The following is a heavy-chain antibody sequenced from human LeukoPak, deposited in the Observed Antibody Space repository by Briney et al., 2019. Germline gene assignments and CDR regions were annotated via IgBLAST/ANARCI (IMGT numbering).Heavy chain of an antibody. D-gene: IGHD3-22*01. CDR1: GGSFSGYY. CDR3: ARVHYYDASDYSTSNWFDP. CDR2: VNHSGST. Sequence: SDTLSLTCAVYGGSFSGYYWSWIRQPPGKGLEWIGEVNHSGSTNYNPFLKSRVTISVDTSKNQFSLKLSSVTAADTAVYYCARVHYYDASDYSTSNWFDPWGQGTLVTVSS. V-gene: IGHV4-34*01. J-gene: IGHJ5*02.